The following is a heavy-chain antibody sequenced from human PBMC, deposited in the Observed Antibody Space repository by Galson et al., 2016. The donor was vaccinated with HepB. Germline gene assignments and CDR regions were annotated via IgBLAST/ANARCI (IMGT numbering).Heavy chain of an antibody. CDR1: GFTFTAYG. V-gene: IGHV1-18*01. Sequence: SVKVSCKASGFTFTAYGISWVRQAPGQGLEWMGWINAYNGNTIYAQSFQGRVTMTTDTSTGTAYMELWNLRSDDTALYYCARVLGGYDFYPWGQGTLVTVSS. D-gene: IGHD5-12*01. CDR3: ARVLGGYDFYP. J-gene: IGHJ5*02. CDR2: INAYNGNT.